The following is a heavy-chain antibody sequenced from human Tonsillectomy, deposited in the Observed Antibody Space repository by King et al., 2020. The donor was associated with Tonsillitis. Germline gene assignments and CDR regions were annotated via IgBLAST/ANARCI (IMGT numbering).Heavy chain of an antibody. V-gene: IGHV3-7*01. Sequence: EVQLVESGGGLVQPGGSLRLSCAASGFTFSIYWMTWVRQAPGKGLEWVANVKQDGSEKYSVDSVKGRFTISRDNAKNSLYLQMNSLRAEDTAVYYCARAIHYYYYYGMDVWGQGTTVTVSS. J-gene: IGHJ6*02. CDR2: VKQDGSEK. CDR1: GFTFSIYW. CDR3: ARAIHYYYYYGMDV.